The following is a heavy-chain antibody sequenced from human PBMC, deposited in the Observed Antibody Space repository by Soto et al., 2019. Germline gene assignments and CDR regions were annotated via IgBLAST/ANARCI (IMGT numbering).Heavy chain of an antibody. V-gene: IGHV1-24*01. CDR1: GYTLTELS. J-gene: IGHJ4*02. Sequence: ASVKVSCKVSGYTLTELSMHWVRQAPGKGLEWMGGFDPEDGETIYAQRFQGRVTMTEDTSTDTAYMELSSLRSEDTAVYYCATALAVAGQAYFDYWGQGTLVTVS. CDR2: FDPEDGET. CDR3: ATALAVAGQAYFDY. D-gene: IGHD6-19*01.